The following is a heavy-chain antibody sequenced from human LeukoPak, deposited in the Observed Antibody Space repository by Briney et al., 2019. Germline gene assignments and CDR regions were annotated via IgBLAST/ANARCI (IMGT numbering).Heavy chain of an antibody. J-gene: IGHJ3*02. CDR3: AALGYDSSGYYYAWMAFDI. D-gene: IGHD3-22*01. CDR1: GFTFTSSA. V-gene: IGHV1-58*02. CDR2: IVVGSGNT. Sequence: ASVKVSCKASGFTFTSSAMQWVRQARGQRLEWIGWIVVGSGNTNYAQKFQERVTITRDMSTSTAYMERSSLRSEDTAVYYCAALGYDSSGYYYAWMAFDIWGQGTMVTVSS.